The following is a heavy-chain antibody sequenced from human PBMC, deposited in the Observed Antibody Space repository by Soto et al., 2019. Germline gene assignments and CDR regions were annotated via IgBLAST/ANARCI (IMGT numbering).Heavy chain of an antibody. CDR3: AREDYDILVTENWFDP. CDR2: INAGNGNT. J-gene: IGHJ5*02. Sequence: QVQLVQSGAEVKKPGASVKVSCKASGYTFTSYAMHWVRQAPGQRLEWMGWINAGNGNTKYSQKFQGRVTITRDTSASTAYMELSSLRSEDTAVYSCAREDYDILVTENWFDPWGQGTLVTVSS. CDR1: GYTFTSYA. D-gene: IGHD3-9*01. V-gene: IGHV1-3*01.